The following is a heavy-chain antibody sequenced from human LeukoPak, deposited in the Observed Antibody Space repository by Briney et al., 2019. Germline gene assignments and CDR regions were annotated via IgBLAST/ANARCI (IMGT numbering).Heavy chain of an antibody. J-gene: IGHJ4*02. Sequence: GGSLRLSCAASGFTFSSYAMTWVRQAPGKGLEWVSAISGRGGSTYYADSVKGRCTISRDNPRNTLYLQVNSLRAEDTAVYYCAKDREPYYDSSGYPLFFDYWGQGALVTVSS. D-gene: IGHD3-22*01. CDR3: AKDREPYYDSSGYPLFFDY. CDR2: ISGRGGST. V-gene: IGHV3-23*01. CDR1: GFTFSSYA.